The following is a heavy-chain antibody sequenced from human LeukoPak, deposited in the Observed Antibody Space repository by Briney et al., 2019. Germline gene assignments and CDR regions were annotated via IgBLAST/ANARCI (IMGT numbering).Heavy chain of an antibody. CDR3: ARTIVGAPDY. D-gene: IGHD1-26*01. CDR1: GGSISSSSHY. V-gene: IGHV4-39*01. CDR2: IYYSGST. Sequence: PSETLSLTGTLSGGSISSSSHYSGWIRHPPGKGLEWIGSIYYSGSTYYNPSLKSRVTISVDTSKNQFSLKLSSVTAADTAVYYCARTIVGAPDYWGQGTLVTVSS. J-gene: IGHJ4*02.